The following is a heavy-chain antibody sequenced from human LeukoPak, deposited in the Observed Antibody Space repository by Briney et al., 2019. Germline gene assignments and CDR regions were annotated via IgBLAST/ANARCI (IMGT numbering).Heavy chain of an antibody. J-gene: IGHJ4*02. CDR3: ARHAVTHYYFDY. D-gene: IGHD4-23*01. CDR2: IYYSGST. CDR1: GGSISRYY. Sequence: SETLSLTCTVSGGSISRYYWSWIRQSPGKGLEWIGYIYYSGSTKYNPSLKSRVTISVDTSKNQFSLQLSSVTAADTAVYYCARHAVTHYYFDYWGQGTLVTVSS. V-gene: IGHV4-59*08.